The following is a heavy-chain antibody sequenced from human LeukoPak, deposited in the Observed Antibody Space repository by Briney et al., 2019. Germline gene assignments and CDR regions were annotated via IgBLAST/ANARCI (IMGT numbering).Heavy chain of an antibody. Sequence: GGSLRLSCTASGLSFSNYWMSWVRQAPGKGLEWVASIKRDESEKYYVDSVKGRFTTSRDNAKSSLYLQMNALRGEDTAVYYCARLVGDVTTWDCWGQGTLVTVSS. V-gene: IGHV3-7*03. CDR2: IKRDESEK. CDR3: ARLVGDVTTWDC. D-gene: IGHD1-26*01. CDR1: GLSFSNYW. J-gene: IGHJ4*02.